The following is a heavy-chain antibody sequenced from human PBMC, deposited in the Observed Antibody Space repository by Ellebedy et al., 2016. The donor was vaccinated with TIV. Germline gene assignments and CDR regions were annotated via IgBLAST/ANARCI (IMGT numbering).Heavy chain of an antibody. J-gene: IGHJ5*02. CDR3: ARDARAPAAMEGWFDP. Sequence: ASVKVSCXASGYTFTSYGISWVRQAPGQGLEWMGWISAYNGNTNYAQKLQGRVTMTTDTSTSTAYMELRSLRSDDTAVYYCARDARAPAAMEGWFDPWGQGTLVTVSS. V-gene: IGHV1-18*01. D-gene: IGHD2-2*01. CDR2: ISAYNGNT. CDR1: GYTFTSYG.